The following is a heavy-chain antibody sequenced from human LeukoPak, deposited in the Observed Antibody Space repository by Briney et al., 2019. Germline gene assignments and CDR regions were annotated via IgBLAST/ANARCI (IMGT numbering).Heavy chain of an antibody. CDR2: INHSGST. V-gene: IGHV4-34*01. CDR1: GGSFSGYY. J-gene: IGHJ4*02. D-gene: IGHD3-22*01. Sequence: SETLSLTCAVYGGSFSGYYWSWIRQPPGKGLEWIGEINHSGSTNYNPSLKSRVTISVDTSKNQFSLKPSSVTAADTAVYYCARNQGDYYDSSGLDYWGQGTLVTVSS. CDR3: ARNQGDYYDSSGLDY.